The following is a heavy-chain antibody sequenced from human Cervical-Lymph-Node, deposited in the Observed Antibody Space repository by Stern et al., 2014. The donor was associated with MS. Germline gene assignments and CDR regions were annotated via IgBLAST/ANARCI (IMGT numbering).Heavy chain of an antibody. CDR1: GGSLRSYY. CDR2: FYHTGSV. Sequence: VQLVESGPGLVKPSETLSLTCTVSGGSLRSYYWNWIRQAPGKGLEWLGVFYHTGSVNDNPSLSSRVAMSVDTSKNQFSLTVSSVTAADTAVYYCAREGEYCSGSRCYPFLDYWGQGTLVTVSS. J-gene: IGHJ4*02. V-gene: IGHV4-59*01. D-gene: IGHD2-15*01. CDR3: AREGEYCSGSRCYPFLDY.